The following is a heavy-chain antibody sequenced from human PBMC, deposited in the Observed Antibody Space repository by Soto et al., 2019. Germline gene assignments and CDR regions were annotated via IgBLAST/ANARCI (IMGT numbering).Heavy chain of an antibody. V-gene: IGHV3-72*01. Sequence: EVQLVESGGGLVQPGGSLRLSCAASGFTFSDHYMDWVRQAPGKGLEWVGRTRNKANSYTTEYAASVKGRFTISRDDSRNSLYLQMNSLKTEEKAVYYCSGTYCNSTSCYFNWGQGTLVTVSS. D-gene: IGHD2-2*01. CDR1: GFTFSDHY. J-gene: IGHJ4*02. CDR2: TRNKANSYTT. CDR3: SGTYCNSTSCYFN.